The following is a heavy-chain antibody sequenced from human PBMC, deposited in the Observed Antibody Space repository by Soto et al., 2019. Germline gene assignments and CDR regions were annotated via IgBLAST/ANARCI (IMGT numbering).Heavy chain of an antibody. J-gene: IGHJ6*03. Sequence: SETLSLTCAVYGGSFSGYYWSWIRQPPGKGLEWIGEINHSGSTNYNPSLKSRVTISVDTSKNQFSLKLSSVTAADTAVYYCASGKGYLPRYKNYYYYYMDVWGKGTTVTVSS. CDR2: INHSGST. V-gene: IGHV4-34*01. CDR3: ASGKGYLPRYKNYYYYYMDV. CDR1: GGSFSGYY. D-gene: IGHD1-1*01.